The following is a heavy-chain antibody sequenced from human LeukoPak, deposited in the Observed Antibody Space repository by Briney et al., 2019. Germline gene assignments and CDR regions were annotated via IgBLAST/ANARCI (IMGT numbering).Heavy chain of an antibody. Sequence: GGSLRLSCAASGFTFSSYGMSWVRQAPGKGLEWVSAISGSGGSTYYADSVKGRFTISRDNSKNTLYLQMNSLRAEDTAVYYCAKDRTWGNSWYFYYYYMDVWGKGTTVTISS. J-gene: IGHJ6*03. D-gene: IGHD6-13*01. CDR1: GFTFSSYG. CDR2: ISGSGGST. CDR3: AKDRTWGNSWYFYYYYMDV. V-gene: IGHV3-23*01.